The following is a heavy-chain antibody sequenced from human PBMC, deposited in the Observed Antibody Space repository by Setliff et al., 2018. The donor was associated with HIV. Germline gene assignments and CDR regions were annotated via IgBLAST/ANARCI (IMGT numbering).Heavy chain of an antibody. CDR2: INWNGGRT. V-gene: IGHV3-20*04. CDR1: GFTFDDYG. J-gene: IGHJ5*02. D-gene: IGHD6-19*01. Sequence: LRLSCAASGFTFDDYGMTWVRQAPGKGLEWGSGINWNGGRTGYADSVKGRFTISRDNSKNTLYLQMNSLRAEDTAIYYCAKDAYSSGWYDPWGQGTLVTVSS. CDR3: AKDAYSSGWYDP.